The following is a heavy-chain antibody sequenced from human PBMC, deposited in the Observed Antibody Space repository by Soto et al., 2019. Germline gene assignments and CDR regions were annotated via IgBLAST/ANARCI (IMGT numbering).Heavy chain of an antibody. CDR1: GFTFSTYS. CDR3: AREYTTSGNPFDY. CDR2: ISAASTYI. J-gene: IGHJ4*02. V-gene: IGHV3-21*01. Sequence: GGSLRVSCAAAGFTFSTYSVNWVRQAPGKGLEWVSSISAASTYIYYADSVKGRFTISRDNAENSMFLQMNSLRAEDTAVYYCAREYTTSGNPFDYWGQGTLVTVSS. D-gene: IGHD3-10*01.